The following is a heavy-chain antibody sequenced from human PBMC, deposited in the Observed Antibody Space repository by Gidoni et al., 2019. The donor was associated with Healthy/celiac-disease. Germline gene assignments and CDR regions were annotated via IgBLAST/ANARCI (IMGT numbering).Heavy chain of an antibody. J-gene: IGHJ4*02. CDR1: GGSISSGSYY. CDR2: IYTSGST. D-gene: IGHD6-19*01. Sequence: QVQLQESGPGLVKPSQTLSLTCTVPGGSISSGSYYWSWIRQPAGKGLEWIGRIYTSGSTNYNPSLKSRVTISVDTSKNQFSLKLSSVTAADTAVYYCARDSSGWYYFDYWGQGTLVTVSS. V-gene: IGHV4-61*02. CDR3: ARDSSGWYYFDY.